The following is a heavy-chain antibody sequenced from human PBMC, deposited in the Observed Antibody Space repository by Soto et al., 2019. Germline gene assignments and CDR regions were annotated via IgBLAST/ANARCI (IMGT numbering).Heavy chain of an antibody. CDR3: ARHHGPTTSENWFDP. CDR1: GYTFFTYD. J-gene: IGHJ5*02. CDR2: ISTYSGDT. Sequence: ASVKVSCKASGYTFFTYDISWVRQAPGQGLEWMGWISTYSGDTKYAQKFQGRVTMTTDTSTTTAYLELRSLRSDDKAVYYCARHHGPTTSENWFDPWGQGTLVTVSS. D-gene: IGHD5-12*01. V-gene: IGHV1-18*01.